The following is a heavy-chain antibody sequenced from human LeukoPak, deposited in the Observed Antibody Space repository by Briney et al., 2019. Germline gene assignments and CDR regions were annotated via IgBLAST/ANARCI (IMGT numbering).Heavy chain of an antibody. Sequence: GGSLRLSCAASGFTFSSYGMHWVRQAPGKGLEWVAFIRYEGSNKYYADSVKGRFTISRDNSKNTLYLQMNSLRAEDTAVYYCAKAGGYYDILTGYYYYYFDYWGQGTLVTVSS. V-gene: IGHV3-30*02. D-gene: IGHD3-9*01. CDR3: AKAGGYYDILTGYYYYYFDY. CDR1: GFTFSSYG. J-gene: IGHJ4*02. CDR2: IRYEGSNK.